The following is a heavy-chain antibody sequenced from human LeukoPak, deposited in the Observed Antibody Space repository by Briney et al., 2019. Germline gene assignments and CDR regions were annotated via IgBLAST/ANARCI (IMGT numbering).Heavy chain of an antibody. CDR3: ARLGYCSSTSCYFEK. J-gene: IGHJ4*02. V-gene: IGHV4-38-2*01. D-gene: IGHD2-2*01. Sequence: SETLPLTRAVSGYSISSTYYWGWTRQPPGKGLEWIGIIHHSGSIDYNPSLKSRVTISADTSKNQLSLKLRFASAADTAVYYCARLGYCSSTSCYFEKWGQGTLVTVSS. CDR1: GYSISSTYY. CDR2: IHHSGSI.